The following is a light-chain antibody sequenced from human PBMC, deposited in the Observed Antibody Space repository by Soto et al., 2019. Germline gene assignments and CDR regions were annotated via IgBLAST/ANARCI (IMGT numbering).Light chain of an antibody. CDR1: SSNIGADYD. Sequence: QSVLTQSPSVSGAPGQRVTISCTGSSSNIGADYDVHWYQQLPGTAPKLLIYGYINRPSGVPDRFSGSRSGTSASLAITGLQAEDEADYYCQSYDRSLSGYVFGTGTKLTVL. CDR2: GYI. V-gene: IGLV1-40*01. J-gene: IGLJ1*01. CDR3: QSYDRSLSGYV.